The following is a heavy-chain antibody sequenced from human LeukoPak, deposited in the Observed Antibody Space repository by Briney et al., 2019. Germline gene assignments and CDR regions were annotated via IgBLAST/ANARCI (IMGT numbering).Heavy chain of an antibody. Sequence: PSETLSLTCTVSGGSISSYYWSWIRQPAGKGLDWIGRIYTSGSTNYNPSLKSRVTMSVDTSKNQFSLKLSSVTAADTAVYYCARTPRDCSSTSCYFWFDPWGQGTLVTVSS. CDR2: IYTSGST. CDR3: ARTPRDCSSTSCYFWFDP. D-gene: IGHD2-2*01. V-gene: IGHV4-4*07. J-gene: IGHJ5*02. CDR1: GGSISSYY.